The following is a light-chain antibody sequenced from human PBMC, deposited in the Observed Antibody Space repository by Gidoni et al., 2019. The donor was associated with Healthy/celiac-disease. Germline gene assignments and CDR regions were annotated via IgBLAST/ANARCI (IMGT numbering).Light chain of an antibody. V-gene: IGKV3-20*01. Sequence: TQSPATMSLSPGERATLSCRASQSVSSSYLAWYQQKPGQAPRLLIYGASSRATGNPDRYRGSGAGIEFTLTISRLELEELEVEDFQQYGTFGQGTKLEIK. CDR3: QQYGT. CDR1: QSVSSSY. CDR2: GAS. J-gene: IGKJ2*01.